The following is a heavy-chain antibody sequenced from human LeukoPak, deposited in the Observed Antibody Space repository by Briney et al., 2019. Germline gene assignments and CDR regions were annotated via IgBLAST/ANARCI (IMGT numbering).Heavy chain of an antibody. J-gene: IGHJ4*02. V-gene: IGHV3-7*01. CDR2: IKEDGSQI. D-gene: IGHD1/OR15-1a*01. CDR1: EFILSSYA. Sequence: GGSLRLSCEASEFILSSYAMSWVRQAPGKGLEWVANIKEDGSQINHVDSVKGRFTISRDNAKNSLYLQMNSLRVEDAAVYYCAKHKIAWRTFDCWGQGTLVTVSS. CDR3: AKHKIAWRTFDC.